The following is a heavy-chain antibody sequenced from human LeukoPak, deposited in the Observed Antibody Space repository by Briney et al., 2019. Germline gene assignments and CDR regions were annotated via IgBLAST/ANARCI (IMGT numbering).Heavy chain of an antibody. CDR3: ARGGGRDYGDFSPFDY. D-gene: IGHD4-17*01. J-gene: IGHJ4*02. V-gene: IGHV4-30-2*01. CDR1: GGSISSGGYS. CDR2: IYHSGST. Sequence: SETLSLTCAVSGGSISSGGYSWSWLRQPPGRGLEWIGYIYHSGSTYYNPSLKSRVTISVDRSKNQFSLKLSSVTAADTAVYYCARGGGRDYGDFSPFDYWGQGTLVTVSS.